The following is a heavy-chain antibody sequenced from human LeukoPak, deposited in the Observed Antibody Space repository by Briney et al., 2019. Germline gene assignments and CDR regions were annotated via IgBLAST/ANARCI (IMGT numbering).Heavy chain of an antibody. CDR1: GGSINSSSYY. J-gene: IGHJ3*02. CDR2: IYYSGST. V-gene: IGHV4-39*01. Sequence: KTSETLSLTCTVSGGSINSSSYYWGWIRQPPGKGLEWIGTIYYSGSTYYNPSLKSRVTISVDTSKNQFSLKLSSVTASDTAVYYYARRFAPSRNDAFDIWGQGTMVTVSS. CDR3: ARRFAPSRNDAFDI. D-gene: IGHD3-10*01.